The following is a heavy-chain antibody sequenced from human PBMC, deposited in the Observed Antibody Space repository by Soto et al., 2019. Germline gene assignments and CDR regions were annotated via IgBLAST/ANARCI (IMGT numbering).Heavy chain of an antibody. CDR2: ISSRSSTI. CDR3: ASGTNGAFFVY. CDR1: GFTVSSNY. Sequence: GGSLRLSCVVSGFTVSSNYMSWIRQAPGKGLEWVSYISSRSSTIFYADSVKGRFTISRDNVKNSLYLQMNSLRAEDTAVYYCASGTNGAFFVYWGQGILVTVSS. J-gene: IGHJ4*02. D-gene: IGHD2-8*01. V-gene: IGHV3-11*01.